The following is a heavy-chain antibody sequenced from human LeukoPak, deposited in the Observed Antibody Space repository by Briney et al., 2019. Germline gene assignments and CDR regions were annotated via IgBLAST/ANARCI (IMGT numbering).Heavy chain of an antibody. D-gene: IGHD2-15*01. CDR1: GFTFSTYF. CDR2: INSDGSST. CDR3: ARDISVHYCSGGSCYPFYYYYGLDV. V-gene: IGHV3-74*01. J-gene: IGHJ6*02. Sequence: GGSLRLSCAASGFTFSTYFMHWVRQAPGKGLVWVSRINSDGSSTNYADSVKGRFTISRDNAKNTLYLQINSLRAEDTAVYYCARDISVHYCSGGSCYPFYYYYGLDVWGQGSSVTVSS.